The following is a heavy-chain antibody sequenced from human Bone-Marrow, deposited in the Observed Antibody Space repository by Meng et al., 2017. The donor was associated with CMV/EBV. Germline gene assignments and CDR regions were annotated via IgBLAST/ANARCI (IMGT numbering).Heavy chain of an antibody. CDR2: INPNSGGT. D-gene: IGHD6-13*01. Sequence: ASVKVSCKASGYTFTGYYMHWVRQAPGQGLEWMGWINPNSGGTNYAQKFQGRVTMTRDTSISTAYMELSRLRSDDTAVYYCARDRWWQQLGYGMDVWGQRTTVTVSS. V-gene: IGHV1-2*02. CDR1: GYTFTGYY. CDR3: ARDRWWQQLGYGMDV. J-gene: IGHJ6*02.